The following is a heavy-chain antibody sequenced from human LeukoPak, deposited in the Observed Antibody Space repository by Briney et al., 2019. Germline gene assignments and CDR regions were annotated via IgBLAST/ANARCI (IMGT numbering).Heavy chain of an antibody. V-gene: IGHV3-7*01. CDR1: GFTFSSYW. Sequence: PGGSLRLSCAASGFTFSSYWMSWVRQAPGKGLEWVSNIKQDGSEKYYVDSVKGRFTISRDNAKTSLYLQMNSLRAEDTAVYYCAADGYSSPFDHWGQGTLVTVSS. J-gene: IGHJ4*02. CDR2: IKQDGSEK. CDR3: AADGYSSPFDH. D-gene: IGHD5-24*01.